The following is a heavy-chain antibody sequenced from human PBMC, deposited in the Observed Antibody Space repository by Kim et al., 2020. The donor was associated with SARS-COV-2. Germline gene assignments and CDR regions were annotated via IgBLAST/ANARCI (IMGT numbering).Heavy chain of an antibody. V-gene: IGHV4-39*01. CDR1: GGSISSSSYY. D-gene: IGHD3-22*01. J-gene: IGHJ4*02. Sequence: SETLSLTCTVSGGSISSSSYYWGWIRQPPGKGLEWIGSIYYSGSTYYNPSLKSRVTISVDTSKNQFSLKLSSVTAADTAVYYCARQFRIIVVVKGFDYWGQGTLVTVSS. CDR3: ARQFRIIVVVKGFDY. CDR2: IYYSGST.